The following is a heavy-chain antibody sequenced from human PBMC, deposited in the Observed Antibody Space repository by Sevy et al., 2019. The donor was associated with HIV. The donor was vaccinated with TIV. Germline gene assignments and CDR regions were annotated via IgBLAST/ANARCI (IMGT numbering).Heavy chain of an antibody. Sequence: GGSLRLSCAASGFTFSSYAMNWVRQAPGKGLQWVSGLSGGGGSTYYAHSVKGRFAISRDNSKNTLYLQMNSLRAEDTAVYYCAKDRIWELGDAFDIWGQGTMVTVSS. J-gene: IGHJ3*02. CDR1: GFTFSSYA. V-gene: IGHV3-23*01. D-gene: IGHD1-26*01. CDR2: LSGGGGST. CDR3: AKDRIWELGDAFDI.